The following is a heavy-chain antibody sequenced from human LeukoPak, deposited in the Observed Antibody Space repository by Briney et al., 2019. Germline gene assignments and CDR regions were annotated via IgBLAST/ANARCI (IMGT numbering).Heavy chain of an antibody. J-gene: IGHJ4*02. CDR3: ARERDTAMAHFDY. Sequence: SETLSLTCTVSGYSISSGYYWGWIRPPPGNGRECMGFIYHSGSTYYTPSLKSRVTISVDTSKNQFSLKLSSVTAADTAVYYCARERDTAMAHFDYWGQGTLVTVSS. V-gene: IGHV4-38-2*02. CDR2: IYHSGST. CDR1: GYSISSGYY. D-gene: IGHD5-18*01.